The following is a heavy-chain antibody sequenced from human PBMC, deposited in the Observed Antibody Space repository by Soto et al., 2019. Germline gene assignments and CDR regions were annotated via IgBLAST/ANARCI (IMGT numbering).Heavy chain of an antibody. CDR3: VRGGFHRGNYYIIDY. CDR2: ITHSGST. V-gene: IGHV4-34*01. CDR1: GGSLSGYY. Sequence: KTSETLSLTCAVYGGSLSGYYWTWIRQPPGKGLEWIGEITHSGSTTYNPSLKSRVTISVDTSRDQFSLRLTSVTAADTAAYYCVRGGFHRGNYYIIDYWGQGALVTVSS. D-gene: IGHD3-22*01. J-gene: IGHJ4*02.